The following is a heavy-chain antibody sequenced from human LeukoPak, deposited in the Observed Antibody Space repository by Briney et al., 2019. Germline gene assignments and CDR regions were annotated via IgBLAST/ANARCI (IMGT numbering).Heavy chain of an antibody. CDR1: GLTFTSNG. D-gene: IGHD1-26*01. J-gene: IGHJ4*02. Sequence: GGSLSLACSRSGLTFTSNGFEWVRHAPGEGRGYDSCIRSVVGDTYYVGSVKGRFIISRATSKNTVYLQMSSLRAEDTAVYYCVKPKVGATFDSWGQGTLVTVSS. CDR2: IRSVVGDT. V-gene: IGHV3-64D*06. CDR3: VKPKVGATFDS.